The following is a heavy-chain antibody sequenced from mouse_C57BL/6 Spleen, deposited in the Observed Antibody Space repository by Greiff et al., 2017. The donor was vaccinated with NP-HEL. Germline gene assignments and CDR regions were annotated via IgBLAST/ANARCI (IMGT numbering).Heavy chain of an antibody. CDR2: INPNNGGT. CDR1: GYTFTDYN. J-gene: IGHJ3*01. D-gene: IGHD1-1*01. CDR3: ARGEYYGSSYTWFAY. V-gene: IGHV1-22*01. Sequence: EVQLQQSGPELVKPGASVKMSCKASGYTFTDYNMHWVKQSHGKSLEWIGYINPNNGGTSYNQKFKGKATLTVNKSSSTAYMELRSLSSEDSAVYYCARGEYYGSSYTWFAYWGQGTLVTVSA.